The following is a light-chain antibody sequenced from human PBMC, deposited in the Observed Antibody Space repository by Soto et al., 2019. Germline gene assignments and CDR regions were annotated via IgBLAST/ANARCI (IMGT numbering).Light chain of an antibody. Sequence: EILMTQSPATLSVSPGDRATLSCRASQSVSSSYLAWYQQKPGQAPRLLIYGASSRATGIPDRFSGSGPGTDFTLTISGLEPEDFAVYYCQQRTNWHITFGQGTRLEIK. CDR2: GAS. V-gene: IGKV3D-20*02. J-gene: IGKJ5*01. CDR3: QQRTNWHIT. CDR1: QSVSSSY.